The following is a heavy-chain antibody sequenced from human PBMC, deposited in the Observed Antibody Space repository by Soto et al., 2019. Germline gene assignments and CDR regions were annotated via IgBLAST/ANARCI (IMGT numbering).Heavy chain of an antibody. CDR1: GFTFSSYS. Sequence: PGGSLRLSCAASGFTFSSYSMNWVRQAPGKGLEWVSSISSSSSYIYYADSVKGRFTISRDNARNSLYLQMNSLRAEDTAVYYCARAVEYGYGSGWYYFDYWGQGTLVTVSS. V-gene: IGHV3-21*01. CDR2: ISSSSSYI. J-gene: IGHJ4*02. D-gene: IGHD6-19*01. CDR3: ARAVEYGYGSGWYYFDY.